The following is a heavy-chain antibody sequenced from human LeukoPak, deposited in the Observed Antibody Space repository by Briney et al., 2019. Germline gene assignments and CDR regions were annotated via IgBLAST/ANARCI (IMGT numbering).Heavy chain of an antibody. D-gene: IGHD2-15*01. V-gene: IGHV3-73*01. Sequence: GGSLRLSCAASGFTFSGSAMHWVRQASGKGLEWVGRIRSKANSYATAYAASVKGRFTISRDDSKNTAYLQMNSLRTEDTAVYYCTRHFDVVVVAATPEFDYWGQGTLVTVSS. CDR1: GFTFSGSA. CDR2: IRSKANSYAT. CDR3: TRHFDVVVVAATPEFDY. J-gene: IGHJ4*02.